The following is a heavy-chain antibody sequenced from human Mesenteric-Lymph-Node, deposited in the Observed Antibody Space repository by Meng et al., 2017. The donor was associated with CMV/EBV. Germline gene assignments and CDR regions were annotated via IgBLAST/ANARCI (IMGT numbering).Heavy chain of an antibody. D-gene: IGHD6-13*01. V-gene: IGHV1-8*01. Sequence: VSCKASGYAFSNFDTTWVRQATGQGLEWMGWMNPNSGYTGYAQRFQGRVTMTRDTSISTAYMELSSLTSEDTAVYYCARGHSSRWYDWGQGTLVTVSS. CDR3: ARGHSSRWYD. J-gene: IGHJ4*02. CDR1: GYAFSNFD. CDR2: MNPNSGYT.